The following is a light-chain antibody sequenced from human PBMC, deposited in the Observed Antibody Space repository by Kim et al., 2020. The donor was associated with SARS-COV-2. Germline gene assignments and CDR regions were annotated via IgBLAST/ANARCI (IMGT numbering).Light chain of an antibody. CDR2: NVN. J-gene: IGLJ2*01. CDR1: SSDVGGYNY. V-gene: IGLV2-14*04. CDR3: SSYTSSNTLGV. Sequence: QSIPISCTGTSSDVGGYNYVSWYQQHPGKAPKLMIYNVNKRPSGVSNRFSGSKSGNTASLTISGLQAEDEADYYCSSYTSSNTLGVFGGGTQLTVL.